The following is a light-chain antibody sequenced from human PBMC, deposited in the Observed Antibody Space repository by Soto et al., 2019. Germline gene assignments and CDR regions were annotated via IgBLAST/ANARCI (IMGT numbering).Light chain of an antibody. CDR2: RAS. V-gene: IGKV3-20*01. CDR3: QQYGSSPGT. CDR1: HSVSSNY. Sequence: EIVLTQSTGTLSLSPGERATFSCRASHSVSSNYLAWYQQKRGQAPRLLIFRASTRATGIPDRFSGSGFGTDFTLTINRLEPEDFAIYFCQQYGSSPGTFGGGTKVEI. J-gene: IGKJ4*01.